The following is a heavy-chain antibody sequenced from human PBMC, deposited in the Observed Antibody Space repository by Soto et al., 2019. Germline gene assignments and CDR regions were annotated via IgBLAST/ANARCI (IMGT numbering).Heavy chain of an antibody. V-gene: IGHV3-23*01. CDR1: GFTFNNYA. CDR3: AKGDCSGGSCYRGFDF. D-gene: IGHD2-15*01. J-gene: IGHJ4*02. Sequence: GGSLRLSCAASGFTFNNYAMSWVRQAPGKGLEWVSGISGSGATTFYADSVKGRFTISRDNSKNTLNLQMSSLRAEDTAVYYCAKGDCSGGSCYRGFDFWGQGSLVTVSS. CDR2: ISGSGATT.